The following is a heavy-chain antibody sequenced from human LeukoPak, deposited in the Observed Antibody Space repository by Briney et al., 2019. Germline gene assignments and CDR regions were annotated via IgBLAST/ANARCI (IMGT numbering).Heavy chain of an antibody. J-gene: IGHJ4*02. CDR2: ISSSSSYI. Sequence: GGSLRLSCAASGFTFSSYSMNWVRQAPGKGLEWVSSISSSSSYIYYADSVKGRFTISRDNAKNSLYLQMNSLSAEDTAVYYCAKDGLLWFGELLGYFDYWGQGTLVTVSS. CDR3: AKDGLLWFGELLGYFDY. CDR1: GFTFSSYS. V-gene: IGHV3-21*04. D-gene: IGHD3-10*01.